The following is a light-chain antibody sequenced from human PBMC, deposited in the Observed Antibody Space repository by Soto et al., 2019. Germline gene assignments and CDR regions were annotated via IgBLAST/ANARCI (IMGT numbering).Light chain of an antibody. CDR2: SNN. V-gene: IGLV1-44*01. CDR1: SSNIGSNT. J-gene: IGLJ2*01. Sequence: QLVLTQPPSASGTPGQRVTISCSGSSSNIGSNTVHWYQQLPGTAPKLLIYSNNQRPSGVPDRFSGSKSGTSASLAISGLQSEDEADYYCAAWDDSLNGHVVFGGGTKVTVL. CDR3: AAWDDSLNGHVV.